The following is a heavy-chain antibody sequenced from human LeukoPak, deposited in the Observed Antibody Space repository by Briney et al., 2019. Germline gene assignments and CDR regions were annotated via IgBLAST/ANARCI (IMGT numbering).Heavy chain of an antibody. CDR1: GVSIRSTSYY. CDR3: ARGSIAARTFDY. Sequence: SETLSLTCTVSGVSIRSTSYYWGWIRQPPGKGLEWIGSIYYSGSTYYNPSLKSRVTISVDTSKNQFSLKLSSVTAADTAVYYCARGSIAARTFDYWGQGTLVTVSS. D-gene: IGHD6-6*01. CDR2: IYYSGST. V-gene: IGHV4-39*07. J-gene: IGHJ4*02.